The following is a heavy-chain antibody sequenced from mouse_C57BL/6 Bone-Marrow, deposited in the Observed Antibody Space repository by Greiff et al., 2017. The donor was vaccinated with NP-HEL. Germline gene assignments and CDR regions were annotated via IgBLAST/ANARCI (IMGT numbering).Heavy chain of an antibody. V-gene: IGHV5-6*02. CDR2: ISSGGSYT. CDR3: ARLFHAMDY. J-gene: IGHJ4*01. CDR1: GFTFSSYG. Sequence: VMLVESGGDLVKPGGSLKLSCAASGFTFSSYGMSWVRQTPDKRLEWVATISSGGSYTYYPDSVKGRFTISRDNAKNTLYLQMSSLKSEDTAMYYCARLFHAMDYWGQGTSVTVSS.